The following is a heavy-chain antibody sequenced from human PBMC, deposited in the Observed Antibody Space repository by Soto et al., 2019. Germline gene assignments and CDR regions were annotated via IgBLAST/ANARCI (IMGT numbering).Heavy chain of an antibody. Sequence: LRLSCAASGFTFSSYAMHWVRQAPGKGLEWVAVISYDGSNKYYADSVKGRFTISRDNSKNTLYLQMNSLRAEDTAVYYCARAGYSYGIVGATTDYWGQGTLVTVSS. CDR2: ISYDGSNK. CDR1: GFTFSSYA. CDR3: ARAGYSYGIVGATTDY. J-gene: IGHJ4*02. V-gene: IGHV3-30-3*01. D-gene: IGHD1-26*01.